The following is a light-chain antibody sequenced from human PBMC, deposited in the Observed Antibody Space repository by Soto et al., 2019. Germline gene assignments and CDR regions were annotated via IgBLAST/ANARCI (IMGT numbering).Light chain of an antibody. V-gene: IGKV3-11*01. Sequence: EIVLTQSPATLSLSPGERATLSCRASQSLGYYLAWFQQKHGQAPRLLIYDTSNRASGIPARFSGSGSGTDFTLTMSSLDPEDFAVYYCQQYGSSPGTFGQGTKVEIK. CDR3: QQYGSSPGT. J-gene: IGKJ1*01. CDR1: QSLGYY. CDR2: DTS.